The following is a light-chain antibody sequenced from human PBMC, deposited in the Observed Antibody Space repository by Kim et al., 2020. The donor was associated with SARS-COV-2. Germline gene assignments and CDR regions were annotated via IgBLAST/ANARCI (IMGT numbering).Light chain of an antibody. CDR3: SSYTSSSTLV. V-gene: IGLV2-14*03. CDR1: SSDGGGYNY. J-gene: IGLJ1*01. Sequence: QSITISCTGTSSDGGGYNYVSWYQQHPGKAPKLMIYDVSNRPSGVSNRFSGSKSGNTASLTISGLQAEDEADYYCSSYTSSSTLVFGTGTKVTVL. CDR2: DVS.